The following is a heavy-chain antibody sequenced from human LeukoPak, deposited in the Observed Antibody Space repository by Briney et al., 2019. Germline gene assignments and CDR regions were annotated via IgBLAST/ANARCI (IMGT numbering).Heavy chain of an antibody. D-gene: IGHD2-2*01. J-gene: IGHJ5*02. CDR2: IYYSGST. CDR1: GGSISSYY. V-gene: IGHV4-59*01. Sequence: SETLSLTCTVSGGSISSYYWSWIRQPPGKGLEWIRYIYYSGSTNYNPSLKSRVTISVDTSKNQFSLKLSSVTAADTAVYYCARGGDLGYCSSTSCSNWFDPWGQGTLVTVSS. CDR3: ARGGDLGYCSSTSCSNWFDP.